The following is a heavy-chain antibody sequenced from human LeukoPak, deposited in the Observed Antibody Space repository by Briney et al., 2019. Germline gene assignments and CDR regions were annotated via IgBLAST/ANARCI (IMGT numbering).Heavy chain of an antibody. V-gene: IGHV4-59*11. CDR1: GGSISSHY. Sequence: SEPLSLTCNLPGGSISSHYWSWIRQPPGKGLEWIGYIYYSGSTNYNPSLKSRVTISVDTSKNQLSLKLSSVTAADTAVYYCARVEATVGITGMDVWGKGTTVTVSS. D-gene: IGHD3-3*01. CDR3: ARVEATVGITGMDV. CDR2: IYYSGST. J-gene: IGHJ6*04.